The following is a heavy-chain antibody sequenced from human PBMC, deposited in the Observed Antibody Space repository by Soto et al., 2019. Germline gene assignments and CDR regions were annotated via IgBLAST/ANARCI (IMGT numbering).Heavy chain of an antibody. V-gene: IGHV1-69*12. Sequence: QVQLVQSGAEVKKPGSSVKVSCKASGGTFSSNAISWVRQAPGQGLEWMGGIIPIFGTANYAQKFQGRVTITADESTSKAYMALSSLRSEDTAVYYCARHPGGRGYYYGMDVWGQGTTVTVSS. J-gene: IGHJ6*02. CDR2: IIPIFGTA. CDR3: ARHPGGRGYYYGMDV. D-gene: IGHD2-15*01. CDR1: GGTFSSNA.